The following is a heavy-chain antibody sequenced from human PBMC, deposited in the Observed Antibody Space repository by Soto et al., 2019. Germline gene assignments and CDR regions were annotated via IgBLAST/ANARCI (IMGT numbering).Heavy chain of an antibody. CDR3: ARDHGGSTWFVGVYYFFGMAV. CDR1: GFIFSDYT. J-gene: IGHJ6*01. Sequence: EVQLVESGGDLVQPGGSLRLSCAASGFIFSDYTMTWVRQAPGRGLEFVSHISSSGDAIFYAESVKGRVTVSRDNAKNSLYLQMNSLRDDDTAVYFCARDHGGSTWFVGVYYFFGMAVWGQGTAVTVSS. D-gene: IGHD6-13*01. V-gene: IGHV3-48*02. CDR2: ISSSGDAI.